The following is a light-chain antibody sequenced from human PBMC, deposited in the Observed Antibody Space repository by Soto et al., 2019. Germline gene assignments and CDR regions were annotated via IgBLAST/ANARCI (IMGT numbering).Light chain of an antibody. Sequence: DIQMTKSPSTLSGSVGDRVTITCRASQTISNWLAWYQQKPGKAPKLLIYDASTLESGVPSRFSGSGSGTEFTLTISTLQPDDFATYYCQQYNTYTWTFGQGTKVDIK. J-gene: IGKJ1*01. CDR3: QQYNTYTWT. V-gene: IGKV1-5*01. CDR1: QTISNW. CDR2: DAS.